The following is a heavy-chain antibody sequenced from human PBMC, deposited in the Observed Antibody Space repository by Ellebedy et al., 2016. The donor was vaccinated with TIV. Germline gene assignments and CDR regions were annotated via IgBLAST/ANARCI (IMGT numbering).Heavy chain of an antibody. CDR3: ARDLFGGVTADY. CDR1: GYTFTSYY. V-gene: IGHV1-46*01. D-gene: IGHD3-16*01. CDR2: INPSGGRT. Sequence: ASVKVSCXASGYTFTSYYMHWVRQAPGQGLEWMGIINPSGGRTSYAHKFQGRVTMTRDTSTSTVYMELSSLRSEDTAVYYCARDLFGGVTADYWGQGTLVTVSS. J-gene: IGHJ4*02.